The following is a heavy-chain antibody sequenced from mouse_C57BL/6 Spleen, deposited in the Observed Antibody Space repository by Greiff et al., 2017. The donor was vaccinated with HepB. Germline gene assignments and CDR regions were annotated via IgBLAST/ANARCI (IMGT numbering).Heavy chain of an antibody. J-gene: IGHJ3*01. D-gene: IGHD4-1*01. V-gene: IGHV1-59*01. CDR2: IDPSDSYT. CDR3: ARDGTGAY. CDR1: GYTFTSYW. Sequence: QVQLQQPGAELVRPGTSVKLSCKASGYTFTSYWMHWVKQRPGQGLEWIGVIDPSDSYTNYNQKFKGKATLTVDTSSSTAYMQLSSLTSEDSAVYYCARDGTGAYWGQGTLVTVSA.